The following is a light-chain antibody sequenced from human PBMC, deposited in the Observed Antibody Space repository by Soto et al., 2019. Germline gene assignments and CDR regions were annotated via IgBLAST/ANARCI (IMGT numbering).Light chain of an antibody. V-gene: IGKV3-15*01. Sequence: EIVMTQAPATLYVSPGERATLSCRANQSVRRNLDWYQQKPGQAPRLLIYGASTGGNGIPARFSGSGYGTEFTLTISSLQSEDFAVYYCQQYNNWPPYTFGQGTKLEIK. CDR2: GAS. J-gene: IGKJ2*01. CDR1: QSVRRN. CDR3: QQYNNWPPYT.